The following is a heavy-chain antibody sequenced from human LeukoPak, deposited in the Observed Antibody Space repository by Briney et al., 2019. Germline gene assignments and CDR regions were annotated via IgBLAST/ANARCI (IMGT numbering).Heavy chain of an antibody. CDR2: ISAYSGNT. V-gene: IGHV1-18*01. Sequence: ASVMVSCKASGYTFTSYGISWVRQAPGQGLEWMGWISAYSGNTNYAQKLQGRVTMTTDTSTSTAYMELRSLRSDDTAVYYCARREGDYDFWSGYYTTLSNGYYFQHWSQGTLVTVSS. CDR1: GYTFTSYG. D-gene: IGHD3-3*01. J-gene: IGHJ1*01. CDR3: ARREGDYDFWSGYYTTLSNGYYFQH.